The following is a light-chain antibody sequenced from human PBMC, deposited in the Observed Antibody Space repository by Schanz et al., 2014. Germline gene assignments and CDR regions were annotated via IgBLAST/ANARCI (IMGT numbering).Light chain of an antibody. CDR3: STWDDILNGQGV. CDR2: EVS. CDR1: SSDVGGYNY. V-gene: IGLV2-8*01. Sequence: QSALTQPPSASGSPGQSVTFSCTGTSSDVGGYNYVSWYQQHPGKAPKLMIYEVSKRPSGVPDRFSGSKSGTSASLAISGLQSDDEADYYCSTWDDILNGQGVFGGGTKLTVL. J-gene: IGLJ3*02.